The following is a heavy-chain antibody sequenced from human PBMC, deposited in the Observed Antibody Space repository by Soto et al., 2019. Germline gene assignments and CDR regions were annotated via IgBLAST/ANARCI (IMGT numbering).Heavy chain of an antibody. Sequence: SETLSVTSSVSGVSICSYYWSWIRQPQGKGLEWIGYIYYSVSTNYNPSLKSRVTISVDTSKNQFSLKLSSVTAADTAVYYCARHSPPMYDILTGTTLDPYYGMDVWGQGTTVT. CDR1: GVSICSYY. J-gene: IGHJ6*02. CDR2: IYYSVST. V-gene: IGHV4-59*08. CDR3: ARHSPPMYDILTGTTLDPYYGMDV. D-gene: IGHD3-9*01.